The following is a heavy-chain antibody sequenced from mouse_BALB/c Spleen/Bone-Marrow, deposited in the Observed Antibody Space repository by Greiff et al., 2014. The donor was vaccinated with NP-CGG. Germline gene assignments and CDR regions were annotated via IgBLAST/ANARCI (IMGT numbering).Heavy chain of an antibody. J-gene: IGHJ3*01. CDR2: INPDSSTI. Sequence: EVQVVESGGGLVQPGGSLKLSCAASGFDFSRYWMSWVRQAPGKGLEWIGEINPDSSTINYTPSLKDKFIISRDNAKNTLYLQMSKVGSEDTALYYCARMHYYGYVAYWGQGTLVTVSA. V-gene: IGHV4-1*02. CDR3: ARMHYYGYVAY. D-gene: IGHD1-2*01. CDR1: GFDFSRYW.